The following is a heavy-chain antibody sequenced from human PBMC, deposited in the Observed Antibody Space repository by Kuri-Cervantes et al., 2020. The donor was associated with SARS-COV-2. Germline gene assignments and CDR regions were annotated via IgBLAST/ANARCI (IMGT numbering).Heavy chain of an antibody. J-gene: IGHJ4*02. D-gene: IGHD3-10*01. V-gene: IGHV3-30-3*01. CDR1: GFTFSGCA. CDR3: ARDRGGVQDI. Sequence: GESLKISCTASGFTFSGCAMHWVRLAPGKGLEWMAVISHDGTNKYYAESVKGRFNISRDNFKNTVYLRMTSLGPDDTAVYYCARDRGGVQDIWGQGSLVTVSS. CDR2: ISHDGTNK.